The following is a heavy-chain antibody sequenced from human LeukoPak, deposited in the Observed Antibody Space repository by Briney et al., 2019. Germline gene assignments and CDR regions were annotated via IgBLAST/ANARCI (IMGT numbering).Heavy chain of an antibody. Sequence: ASVKVSCKPSGYTFTGYYLHWVRQAPGQALEWMGWINPNIGATMYAEKFQGRVTMTRDTSISTAYMELNSLRSDDTAVYYCARGGVEYSYDSEGGFTLDPWGQGTLVIVSA. CDR3: ARGGVEYSYDSEGGFTLDP. J-gene: IGHJ5*02. D-gene: IGHD2-15*01. CDR1: GYTFTGYY. CDR2: INPNIGAT. V-gene: IGHV1-2*02.